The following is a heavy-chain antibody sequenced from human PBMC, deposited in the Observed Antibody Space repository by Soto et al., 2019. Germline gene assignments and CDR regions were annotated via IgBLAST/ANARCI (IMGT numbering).Heavy chain of an antibody. J-gene: IGHJ4*02. CDR1: GDTFSSYA. Sequence: QLVQSGPEVKKPGSSVKVSCKSVGDTFSSYAVSWVRQAPGQGLEWMGGIIPTFGTVNYAQKFQGRATITADESTRLSYMELSSLKSEDTAVYYCAREAGDYGHPYSDYWGQGTLISVSS. V-gene: IGHV1-69*01. CDR2: IIPTFGTV. D-gene: IGHD3-10*01. CDR3: AREAGDYGHPYSDY.